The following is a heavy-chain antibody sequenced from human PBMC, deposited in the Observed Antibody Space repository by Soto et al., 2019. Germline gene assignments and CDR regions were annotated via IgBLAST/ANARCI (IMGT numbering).Heavy chain of an antibody. CDR1: GGSISSSGYY. Sequence: TLSLTCTVSGGSISSSGYYRSWIRHHPGKGLEWIGYNYYSGGTYYNPSLKRRVTISVDTSKNQFSLKLSSVTAADTAVYYCARTYSSSWSYYFDYWGQGTLVTVSS. CDR2: NYYSGGT. D-gene: IGHD6-13*01. CDR3: ARTYSSSWSYYFDY. J-gene: IGHJ4*02. V-gene: IGHV4-31*03.